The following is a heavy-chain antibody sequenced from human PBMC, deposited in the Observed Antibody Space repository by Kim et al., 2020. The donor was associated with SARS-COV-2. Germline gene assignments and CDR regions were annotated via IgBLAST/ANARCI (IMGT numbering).Heavy chain of an antibody. Sequence: GGSLRLSCAASGFTFSSYAMHWVRQAPGKGLEWVAVISYDGSNKYYADSVKGRFTISRDNSKNTLYLQMNSLRAEDTAVYYCARDLSTMVRGVTNWFDPWGQGTLVTVSS. CDR1: GFTFSSYA. J-gene: IGHJ5*02. D-gene: IGHD3-10*01. CDR2: ISYDGSNK. CDR3: ARDLSTMVRGVTNWFDP. V-gene: IGHV3-30*04.